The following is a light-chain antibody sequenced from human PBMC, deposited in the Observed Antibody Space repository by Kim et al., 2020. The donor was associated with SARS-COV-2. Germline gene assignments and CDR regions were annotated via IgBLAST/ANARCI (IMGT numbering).Light chain of an antibody. V-gene: IGKV3-15*01. CDR3: QQYGNWYT. CDR1: QSVSAD. J-gene: IGKJ2*01. CDR2: GAS. Sequence: LAVAQGERATRSCRASQSVSADLAWHQQKPGQAPRLLIYGASTRATGVPARFSGSGSGTEFTLTISSLQSEDFAVYYCQQYGNWYTFGQGTKLEI.